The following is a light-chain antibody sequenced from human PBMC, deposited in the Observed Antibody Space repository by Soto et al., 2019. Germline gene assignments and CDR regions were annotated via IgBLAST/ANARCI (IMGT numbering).Light chain of an antibody. J-gene: IGKJ1*01. Sequence: EIVLTQSPGTLSLSPGERATLSCRASQSVSSSYLAWYQQKPGQAPRLLIYGASSRATGIPDRFSGSGSGTDFTLTISRLEPEDFAVYYCQQYNKWPTWTFGQGTKVDIK. V-gene: IGKV3-20*01. CDR1: QSVSSSY. CDR2: GAS. CDR3: QQYNKWPTWT.